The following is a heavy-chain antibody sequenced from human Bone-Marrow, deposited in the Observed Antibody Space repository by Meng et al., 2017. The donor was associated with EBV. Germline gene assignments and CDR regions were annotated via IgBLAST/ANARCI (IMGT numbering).Heavy chain of an antibody. Sequence: EVQLVESGGXLVTPGGSLXLSCAASGFTFSSYSMNWVRQAPGKGLEWVSSISSSSSYIYYADSVKGRFTISRDNAKNSLYLQMNSLRAEDTAVYYCARGGNWKFDYWGQGTLVHVSS. CDR3: ARGGNWKFDY. J-gene: IGHJ4*02. V-gene: IGHV3-21*01. CDR1: GFTFSSYS. CDR2: ISSSSSYI. D-gene: IGHD1-20*01.